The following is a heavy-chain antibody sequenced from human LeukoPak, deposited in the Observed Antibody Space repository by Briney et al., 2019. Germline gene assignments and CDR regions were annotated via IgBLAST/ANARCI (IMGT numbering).Heavy chain of an antibody. D-gene: IGHD5-18*01. Sequence: SETLSLTCTVSGGSISSYYWSWIRQPAGKGLEWIGRIYTSGSTNYNPSLKSRVTMSVDTSKNQFSLKLSSVTAADTAVYYCARDPYSYGPNDAFDIWGQGTMVTVSS. CDR2: IYTSGST. CDR3: ARDPYSYGPNDAFDI. CDR1: GGSISSYY. J-gene: IGHJ3*02. V-gene: IGHV4-4*07.